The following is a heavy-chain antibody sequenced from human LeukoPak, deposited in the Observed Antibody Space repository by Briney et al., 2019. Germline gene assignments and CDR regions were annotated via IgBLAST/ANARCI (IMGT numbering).Heavy chain of an antibody. V-gene: IGHV3-21*01. CDR2: ISSSSSYI. Sequence: VGSLRLSCAASGFTFSSYSMNWVRQAPGKGLEWFSSISSSSSYIYYADSVKGRFTISRDNAKNSLYLQMNSLRAEDTAVCYCASPGSIVVVPAAIFTYYFDYWGQGTLVTVSS. J-gene: IGHJ4*02. D-gene: IGHD2-2*02. CDR3: ASPGSIVVVPAAIFTYYFDY. CDR1: GFTFSSYS.